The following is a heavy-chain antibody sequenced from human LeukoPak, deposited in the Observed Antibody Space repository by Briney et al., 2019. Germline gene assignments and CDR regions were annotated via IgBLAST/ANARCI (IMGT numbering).Heavy chain of an antibody. CDR1: GGTFSSYA. CDR3: ARDGDSSGYYYGDFDY. V-gene: IGHV1-69*05. J-gene: IGHJ4*02. D-gene: IGHD3-22*01. Sequence: ASVKVSCKASGGTFSSYAISWVRQAPGQGLEWMGGIIPIFGTANYAQKFQGRVTITTDTSTSTAYMELSSLRSEDTAVYYCARDGDSSGYYYGDFDYWGQGTLVTVSS. CDR2: IIPIFGTA.